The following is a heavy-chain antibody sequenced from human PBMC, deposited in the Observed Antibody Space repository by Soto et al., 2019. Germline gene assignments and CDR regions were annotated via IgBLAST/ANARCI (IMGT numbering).Heavy chain of an antibody. J-gene: IGHJ5*02. CDR2: IYDSGST. Sequence: SETLSLTCTVSGGSITSGGYYWSWIRQHPGKGLEWLGYIYDSGSTFYNPSLKGRFTISRDNAKNSLHLQMNNLRADDMALYYCARERATYIGFDPWGQGTLVTVSS. D-gene: IGHD2-2*02. V-gene: IGHV4-31*03. CDR3: ARERATYIGFDP. CDR1: GGSITSGGYY.